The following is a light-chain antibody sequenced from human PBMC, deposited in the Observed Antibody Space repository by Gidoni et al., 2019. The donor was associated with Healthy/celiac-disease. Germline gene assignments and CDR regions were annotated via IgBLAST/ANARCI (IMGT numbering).Light chain of an antibody. V-gene: IGLV1-51*01. CDR3: GTWDSSLSAGV. CDR1: SSNIGNNY. CDR2: DNN. J-gene: IGLJ2*01. Sequence: QKVTISCFGSSSNIGNNYVSWYQQLPGTAPKLLIYDNNKRPSGIPDRFSGSKSSTSATLGITGLQTGDEADYYCGTWDSSLSAGVFGGGTKLTVL.